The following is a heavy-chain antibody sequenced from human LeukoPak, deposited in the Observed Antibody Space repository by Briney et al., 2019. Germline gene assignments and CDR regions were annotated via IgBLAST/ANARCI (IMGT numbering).Heavy chain of an antibody. V-gene: IGHV4-39*07. J-gene: IGHJ4*02. D-gene: IGHD6-13*01. Sequence: SETLSLTCTVSGGSISSSSYYWGWIRQPPGKGLEWIGSIYYSGSTYYNPSLKSRVTISVDTSKNQFSLKLSSVTAADTAVYYCASQEGHIAAAPGGETFDYWGQGTLVTVSS. CDR3: ASQEGHIAAAPGGETFDY. CDR2: IYYSGST. CDR1: GGSISSSSYY.